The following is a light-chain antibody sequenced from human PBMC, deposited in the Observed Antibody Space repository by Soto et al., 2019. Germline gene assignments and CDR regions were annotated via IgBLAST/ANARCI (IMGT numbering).Light chain of an antibody. CDR3: SSYTSSNTHV. V-gene: IGLV2-14*01. Sequence: QSALTQPASVSGSPGQSITISCTGTSSDVGGYNSVSWYQQHPGQAPKLMIYEVSNRPLGVSDRFTGSKSGDTASLTISGLQAGVQADYYCSSYTSSNTHVFGTGTKVTVL. CDR1: SSDVGGYNS. J-gene: IGLJ1*01. CDR2: EVS.